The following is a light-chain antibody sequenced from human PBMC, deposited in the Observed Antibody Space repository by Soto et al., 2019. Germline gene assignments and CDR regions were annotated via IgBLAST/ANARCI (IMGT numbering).Light chain of an antibody. CDR1: QSISSW. J-gene: IGKJ1*01. CDR2: QAS. V-gene: IGKV1-5*03. Sequence: DIQMTQSPSTLSASVGDRISITCRASQSISSWLAWYQQKPGKAPKVLIYQASILESGIPPRFSGSGSGTEFTLTISSLQPDDFATYYCLQYQGYWTFVQGTKVEIK. CDR3: LQYQGYWT.